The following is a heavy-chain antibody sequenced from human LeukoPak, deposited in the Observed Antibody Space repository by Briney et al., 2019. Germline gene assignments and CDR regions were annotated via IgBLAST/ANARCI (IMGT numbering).Heavy chain of an antibody. Sequence: PGGSLRLSCAASGFTLSSYEMNWVRQAPGKGLEWVSYISSSGSTIYYADSVKGRFTISRDNAKNSLYLQMNSLRAEDTAVYYCARHRTASDYWGQGTLVTVSS. CDR2: ISSSGSTI. J-gene: IGHJ4*02. V-gene: IGHV3-48*03. CDR3: ARHRTASDY. D-gene: IGHD3-16*02. CDR1: GFTLSSYE.